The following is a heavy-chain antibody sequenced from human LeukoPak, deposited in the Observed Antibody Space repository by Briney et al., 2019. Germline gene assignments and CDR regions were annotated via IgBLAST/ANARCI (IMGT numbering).Heavy chain of an antibody. D-gene: IGHD3/OR15-3a*01. J-gene: IGHJ4*02. CDR1: GGSFSGYY. V-gene: IGHV4-34*01. CDR2: INHSGST. CDR3: ARLGRRMTSLDY. Sequence: SETLSLTCAVYGGSFSGYYWSWIRQPPGKGLEWIGEINHSGSTNYNPSLKSRVTTSVDTSKNQFSLKLSSVTAADTAVYYCARLGRRMTSLDYWGQGTLVTVSS.